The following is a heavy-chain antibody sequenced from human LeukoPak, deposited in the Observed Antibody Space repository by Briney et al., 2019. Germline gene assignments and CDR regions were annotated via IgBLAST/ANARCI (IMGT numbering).Heavy chain of an antibody. CDR1: GFTFSAYG. D-gene: IGHD4/OR15-4a*01. CDR2: ISYDGSNK. V-gene: IGHV3-30*18. J-gene: IGHJ4*02. CDR3: AKEVLADY. Sequence: PGGSLRLSCAASGFTFSAYGMHWVRQAPGKGLEWVAVISYDGSNKYYADSVKGRFTISRDNSKNTLYLQMNSLRAEDTAVYYCAKEVLADYWGQGTLVTVSS.